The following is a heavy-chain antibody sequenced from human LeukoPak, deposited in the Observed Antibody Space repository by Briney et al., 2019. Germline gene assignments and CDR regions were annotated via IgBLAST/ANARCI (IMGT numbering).Heavy chain of an antibody. J-gene: IGHJ5*02. CDR2: ILYDGSNK. V-gene: IGHV3-30*04. CDR3: ARDRGSTNWFDP. D-gene: IGHD1-26*01. CDR1: GFTFSSYA. Sequence: GRSLRLSCAASGFTFSSYAMHWVRQAPGKGLEWVALILYDGSNKYYVDSVKGRFTISRDNSKNTLYLQMNSLRVEDTAVYYCARDRGSTNWFDPWGQGTLVTVSS.